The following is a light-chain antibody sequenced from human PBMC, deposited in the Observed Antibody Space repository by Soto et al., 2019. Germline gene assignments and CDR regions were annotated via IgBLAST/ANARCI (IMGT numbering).Light chain of an antibody. Sequence: QSVLTQPPSVSGAPGQRVTISCTGSSSNIGAGSDVHWYQQLPGTAPKLLIYGNSNRPSGVPDRFSGSESGTSASLAITGLQAEDEADYYCQSYDSSLSSSVFGGGTQLTVL. CDR1: SSNIGAGSD. CDR2: GNS. J-gene: IGLJ2*01. CDR3: QSYDSSLSSSV. V-gene: IGLV1-40*01.